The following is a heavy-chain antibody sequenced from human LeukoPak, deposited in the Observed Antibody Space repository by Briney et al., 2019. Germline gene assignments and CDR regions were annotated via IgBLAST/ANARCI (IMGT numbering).Heavy chain of an antibody. CDR2: ISTSGSTT. CDR1: GFTFSDYE. V-gene: IGHV3-48*03. D-gene: IGHD3-10*02. Sequence: GGSLRLSCAASGFTFSDYEINWVRQAPGKGLEWISCISTSGSTTYYADSVKGRFTISRDNAKNSLFLQMNTLTAEDTAVSYCARGALHVFDYWGQGTPVTVSS. CDR3: ARGALHVFDY. J-gene: IGHJ4*02.